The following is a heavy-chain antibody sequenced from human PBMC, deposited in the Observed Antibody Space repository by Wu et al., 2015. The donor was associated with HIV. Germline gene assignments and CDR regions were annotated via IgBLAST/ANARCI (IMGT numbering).Heavy chain of an antibody. CDR3: ARGGHCTQGVCYHLEY. Sequence: QVQLVQSGDEVKKPGASVKVSCKASGYLFTHYGVTWVRLAPGQRLEWVGWVSAWDDRTNYAQNLQGRVTMTTDSSTNTAYMELKSLTSDDTAVYFCARGGHCTQGVCYHLEYWGQGTLVTVSS. D-gene: IGHD2-8*01. J-gene: IGHJ4*02. CDR1: GYLFTHYG. V-gene: IGHV1-18*01. CDR2: VSAWDDRT.